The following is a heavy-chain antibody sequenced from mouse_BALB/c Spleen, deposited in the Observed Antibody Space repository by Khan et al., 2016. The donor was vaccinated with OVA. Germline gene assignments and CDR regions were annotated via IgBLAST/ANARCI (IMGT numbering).Heavy chain of an antibody. J-gene: IGHJ4*01. CDR2: INTHSGVP. D-gene: IGHD2-14*01. V-gene: IGHV9-4*02. CDR3: ARGGAAYYRNDGGAMEY. CDR1: GYTFTTAG. Sequence: VQLVESGPELKKPGETVRISCKASGYTFTTAGIQWVQKMPGKGLKWIGWINTHSGVPKYAEDFKGRFAFSLEISVNTAYLQITNLKNEDTATYFYARGGAAYYRNDGGAMEYWGQGTSVTVSS.